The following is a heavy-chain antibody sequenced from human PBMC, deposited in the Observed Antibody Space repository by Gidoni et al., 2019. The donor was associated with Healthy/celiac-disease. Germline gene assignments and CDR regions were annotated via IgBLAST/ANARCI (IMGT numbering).Heavy chain of an antibody. J-gene: IGHJ6*02. V-gene: IGHV4-34*01. CDR2: INHSGST. CDR3: ASSDLGYGMDV. D-gene: IGHD3-10*01. Sequence: QVQLQQWGAGLLKPSETLSLTCAVSGGSFSGYYWSWIRQPPGKGLEWIGEINHSGSTNYNPSLKSRVTISVDTSKNQFSLKLSSVTAADTAVYYCASSDLGYGMDVWGQGTTVTVSS. CDR1: GGSFSGYY.